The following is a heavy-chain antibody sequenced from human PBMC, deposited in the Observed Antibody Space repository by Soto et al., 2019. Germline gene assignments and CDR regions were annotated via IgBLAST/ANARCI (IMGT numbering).Heavy chain of an antibody. J-gene: IGHJ5*02. CDR1: GCSISSYY. V-gene: IGHV4-59*08. Sequence: SETLSLTCTVSGCSISSYYWSWIRQPPGKGLEWIGYIYYSGSTNYNPSLKSRVTISVDTSKNQFSLKLSSVTAADTAVYYCARNHCGGDCYPNWFDPWGQGTLVTVSS. CDR2: IYYSGST. D-gene: IGHD2-21*02. CDR3: ARNHCGGDCYPNWFDP.